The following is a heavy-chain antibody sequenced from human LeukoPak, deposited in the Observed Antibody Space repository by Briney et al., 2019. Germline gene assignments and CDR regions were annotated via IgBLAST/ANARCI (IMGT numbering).Heavy chain of an antibody. J-gene: IGHJ3*02. D-gene: IGHD1-26*01. CDR2: IKQDGSEK. V-gene: IGHV3-7*01. CDR1: GFTFSSYW. Sequence: PGGSLRLSCAASGFTFSSYWMSWVRQAPGKGLEWVANIKQDGSEKYYVDSVKGRFTISRDNAKNSLYLQMNSLRAEDTAVYYCAREWVVGAIGPLLHAFDIWGQGTMVTVSS. CDR3: AREWVVGAIGPLLHAFDI.